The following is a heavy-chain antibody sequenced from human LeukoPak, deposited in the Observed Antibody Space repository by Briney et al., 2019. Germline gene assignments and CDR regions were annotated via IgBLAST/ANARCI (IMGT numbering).Heavy chain of an antibody. J-gene: IGHJ6*02. CDR3: ATDLWRSFGMDV. CDR1: GYTLTELS. CDR2: FDPEDGET. V-gene: IGHV1-24*01. D-gene: IGHD3-16*02. Sequence: ASVTVSCKFSGYTLTELSMHWVRQAPGKGREWMGGFDPEDGETIYAQKFQGRVTMTEDTSTDTAYMELSSLRSEDTAVYYCATDLWRSFGMDVWGQGTTVTVS.